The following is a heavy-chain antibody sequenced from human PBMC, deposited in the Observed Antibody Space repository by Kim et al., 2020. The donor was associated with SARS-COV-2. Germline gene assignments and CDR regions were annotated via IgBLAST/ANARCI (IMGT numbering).Heavy chain of an antibody. CDR2: IWYDGSDK. Sequence: GGSLRLSCAASGFTFSSYGMHWVRQAPGKGLEWVAVIWYDGSDKYYADSVKGRFTISRDNSKNTLYLQLNSLRAEDTAVYYCARDDSEQQRWPPDYWGQGTLVTVSS. CDR1: GFTFSSYG. CDR3: ARDDSEQQRWPPDY. J-gene: IGHJ4*02. V-gene: IGHV3-33*01. D-gene: IGHD3-22*01.